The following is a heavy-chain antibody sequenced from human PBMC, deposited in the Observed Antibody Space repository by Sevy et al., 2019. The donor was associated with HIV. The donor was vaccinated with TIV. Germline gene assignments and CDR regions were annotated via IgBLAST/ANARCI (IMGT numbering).Heavy chain of an antibody. CDR2: IYYSGST. J-gene: IGHJ4*02. CDR3: ARPHYYDTPKGNYYFDY. Sequence: SETLSLTCTVSGGSISSSSYYWGWIRQPPGKGLEWIGSIYYSGSTYYNPSLKSRVTISVDTSKNQFSLKLSSVTAADTAVYYCARPHYYDTPKGNYYFDYWGQGTLVTVSS. V-gene: IGHV4-39*01. D-gene: IGHD3-22*01. CDR1: GGSISSSSYY.